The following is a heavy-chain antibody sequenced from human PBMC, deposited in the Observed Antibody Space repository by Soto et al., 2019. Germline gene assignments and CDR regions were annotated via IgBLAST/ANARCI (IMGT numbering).Heavy chain of an antibody. D-gene: IGHD4-17*01. CDR1: GYTFTSYA. V-gene: IGHV1-3*05. CDR2: INAGNGNT. CDR3: ARGTTVTALDYYYGMDV. Sequence: QVQLVQSGAEEKKPGASVKVSCKASGYTFTSYAMHWVRQAPGQRLEWMGWINAGNGNTKYSQKFQGRGTITRDTSASTAYMELSSLRSADTAVYYCARGTTVTALDYYYGMDVWGQGTKVTVSS. J-gene: IGHJ6*02.